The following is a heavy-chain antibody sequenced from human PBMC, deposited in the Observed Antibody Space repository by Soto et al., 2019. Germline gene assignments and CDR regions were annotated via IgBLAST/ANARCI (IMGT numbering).Heavy chain of an antibody. CDR3: GKGVGFEY. V-gene: IGHV3-23*01. CDR2: ISGSGGST. Sequence: EVQLLESGGGLVQPGESLRLSCAASEFTFSSYAMSWVRQAPGKGLEWVSTISGSGGSTYYADSVKGRFTVSRDNSKNTLYLQMDSLRAEDTAVYYCGKGVGFEYWGQGTLVTVSS. D-gene: IGHD2-15*01. CDR1: EFTFSSYA. J-gene: IGHJ4*02.